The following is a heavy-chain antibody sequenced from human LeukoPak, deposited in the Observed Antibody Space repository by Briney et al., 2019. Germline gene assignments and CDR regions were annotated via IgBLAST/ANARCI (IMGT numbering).Heavy chain of an antibody. J-gene: IGHJ4*02. V-gene: IGHV3-11*01. D-gene: IGHD6-6*01. Sequence: GGSLRLSCAASGFTFSDYYMSWLRQAPGKGLEWVSLINSLSPRAISYGDSVKGRFTTSRDDATNSLFLQMNSLKVEDTAIYHCAGHARGSYLVHWGQGILVTVST. CDR2: INSLSPRAI. CDR3: AGHARGSYLVH. CDR1: GFTFSDYY.